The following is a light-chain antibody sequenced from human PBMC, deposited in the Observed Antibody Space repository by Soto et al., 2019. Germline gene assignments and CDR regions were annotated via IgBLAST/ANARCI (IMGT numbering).Light chain of an antibody. J-gene: IGKJ4*01. Sequence: DFQLTQSPSSLSASVGDRVTITCRASQGISRYLVWYQQKPGKVPKLLISEASTLESGVPSRFSGGGFGTDFTLTISSLQPEDFAIYYCQQVYRYPLTFGGGTKVEIK. CDR3: QQVYRYPLT. CDR1: QGISRY. V-gene: IGKV1-9*01. CDR2: EAS.